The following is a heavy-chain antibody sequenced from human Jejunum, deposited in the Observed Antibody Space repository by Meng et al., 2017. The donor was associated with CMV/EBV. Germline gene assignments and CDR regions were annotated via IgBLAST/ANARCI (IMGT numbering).Heavy chain of an antibody. J-gene: IGHJ4*02. D-gene: IGHD6-19*01. V-gene: IGHV1-8*01. CDR1: GYTFTSYD. CDR3: ATGVADFEY. Sequence: QGELVQSGAEVKKPGASAKVSCKAAGYTFTSYDINWVRQGTGQGLEWMGWMNPNRGTTGYAQKFQGRVTMTRNISKSTAYMDLSSLRSEDTAVYYCATGVADFEYWGQGTLVTVSS. CDR2: MNPNRGTT.